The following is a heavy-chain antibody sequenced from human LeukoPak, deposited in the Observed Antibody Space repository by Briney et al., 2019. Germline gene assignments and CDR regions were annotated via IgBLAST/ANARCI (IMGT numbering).Heavy chain of an antibody. J-gene: IGHJ3*02. D-gene: IGHD6-13*01. CDR3: ARGIAAAAVDAFDI. Sequence: GGSLRLSCAASGFTFSSYSMNWVRQAPGKGLEWVSSISSSSSYIYYADSVKGRFTISRDNAKNSLYLQMNSLRAEDTAVCYCARGIAAAAVDAFDIWGQGTMVTVSS. V-gene: IGHV3-21*01. CDR1: GFTFSSYS. CDR2: ISSSSSYI.